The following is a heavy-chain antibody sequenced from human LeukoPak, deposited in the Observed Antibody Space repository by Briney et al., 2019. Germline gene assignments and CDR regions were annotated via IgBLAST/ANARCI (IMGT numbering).Heavy chain of an antibody. CDR2: TRYDGSDK. CDR3: AKDLTTVTSQGDY. CDR1: GFTFSSYS. V-gene: IGHV3-30*02. Sequence: GGSLRLSCAASGFTFSSYSMNWVRQAPGKGPEWVAFTRYDGSDKYYADSVKGRFTISRDNSKNTLYLQMNSLRAEDTAVYYCAKDLTTVTSQGDYWGQGTLVTVSS. J-gene: IGHJ4*02. D-gene: IGHD4-17*01.